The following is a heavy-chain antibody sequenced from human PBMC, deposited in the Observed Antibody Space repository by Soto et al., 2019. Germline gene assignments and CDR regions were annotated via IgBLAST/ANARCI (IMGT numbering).Heavy chain of an antibody. J-gene: IGHJ4*02. V-gene: IGHV3-23*04. D-gene: IGHD5-18*01. CDR2: ISGSGDKT. CDR3: ASADYSRVQLWSFDY. CDR1: GLSVSYAW. Sequence: EVQLVEPGGGLVKPGGSLRLSCAASGLSVSYAWMDWVRQAPGKGLEWVSAISGSGDKTYYADSVKGRFTISRDNSKKTMYLQMNSLRAEDTAIYYCASADYSRVQLWSFDYWGQGTLVTVSS.